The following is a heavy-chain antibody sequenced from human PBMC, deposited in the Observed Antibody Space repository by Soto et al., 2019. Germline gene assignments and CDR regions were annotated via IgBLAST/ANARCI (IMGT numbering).Heavy chain of an antibody. J-gene: IGHJ3*02. CDR1: GYTFTSYG. Sequence: ASLQVSCKASGYTFTSYGISWVRQAPGQGLEWMGWISAYNGNTNYAQKLQGRVTMTTDTSTSTAYMELRSLRSDDTAVYYCARDEKQIVVVTQHDEFDSWGQGTMVTVAS. D-gene: IGHD2-21*02. V-gene: IGHV1-18*01. CDR2: ISAYNGNT. CDR3: ARDEKQIVVVTQHDEFDS.